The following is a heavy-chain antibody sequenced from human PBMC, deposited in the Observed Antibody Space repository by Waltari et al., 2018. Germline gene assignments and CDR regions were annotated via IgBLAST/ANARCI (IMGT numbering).Heavy chain of an antibody. Sequence: EVQLLESAGGLVQPGEALRLSCAASGFSFMGFAMTWVRQAPGGGRECVASISGSGATPFYADSVKGRFTIVRDNSRDTVYLQMNSLTVDDSAVYYCAKGSRGYTNYFFDSWGQGTLVSVSS. CDR1: GFSFMGFA. J-gene: IGHJ4*02. D-gene: IGHD3-16*02. CDR3: AKGSRGYTNYFFDS. CDR2: ISGSGATP. V-gene: IGHV3-23*01.